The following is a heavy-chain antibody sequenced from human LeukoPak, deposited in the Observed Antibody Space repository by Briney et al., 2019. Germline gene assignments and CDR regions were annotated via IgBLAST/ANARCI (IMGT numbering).Heavy chain of an antibody. CDR3: ARGYYYFDY. V-gene: IGHV4-59*08. Sequence: SGTLSLTCAVSGASISSYFWSWIRQPPGKGLEWIGYIYYSGSTNYNPSLKSRVTISIDTSKTQFSLRLSSVTAADTAVYYCARGYYYFDYCGQGTLVTVSS. CDR2: IYYSGST. CDR1: GASISSYF. D-gene: IGHD2-15*01. J-gene: IGHJ4*02.